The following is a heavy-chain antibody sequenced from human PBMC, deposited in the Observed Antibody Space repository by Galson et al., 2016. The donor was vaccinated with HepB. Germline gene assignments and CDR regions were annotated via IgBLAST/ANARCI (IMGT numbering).Heavy chain of an antibody. D-gene: IGHD2-2*01. CDR1: GMAFRSHS. CDR3: AGGRSTRGYYGLDV. CDR2: IHSSSGSI. V-gene: IGHV3-48*02. Sequence: SLRLSCAASGMAFRSHSMNWVRQVPGKGLEWVSYIHSSSGSIYYADSVKGRFTISRDNAKNSLFLQMSSLRDEDTAVYYCAGGRSTRGYYGLDVWGQGTTVIVSS. J-gene: IGHJ6*02.